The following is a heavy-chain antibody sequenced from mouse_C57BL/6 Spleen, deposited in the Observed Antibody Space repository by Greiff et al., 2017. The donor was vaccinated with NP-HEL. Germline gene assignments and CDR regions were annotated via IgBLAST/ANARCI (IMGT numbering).Heavy chain of an antibody. J-gene: IGHJ1*03. Sequence: DVQLQESVAELVRPGASVKLSCTASGFNIKNTYMHWVKQRPEQGLEWIGRIDPANGNSKYAPKFQGKATITADTSSNTAYLQLSSLTSEDTAIYYCARGSTEGDWYFDVWGTGTTVTVSS. CDR2: IDPANGNS. CDR3: ARGSTEGDWYFDV. CDR1: GFNIKNTY. D-gene: IGHD3-3*01. V-gene: IGHV14-3*01.